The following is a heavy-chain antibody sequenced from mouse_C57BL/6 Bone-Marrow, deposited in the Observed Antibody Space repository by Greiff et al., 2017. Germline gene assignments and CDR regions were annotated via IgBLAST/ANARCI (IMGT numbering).Heavy chain of an antibody. CDR2: IYPRSGNT. CDR1: GYTFTSYG. Sequence: VQLQQSGAELARPGASVKLSCKASGYTFTSYGISWVKQRTGQGLEWIGEIYPRSGNTYYNEKFKGKATLTADKSSSTAYMELRSLTSEDSAVYFCARGRAYFYWYFDVWGTGTTVTVSS. V-gene: IGHV1-81*01. J-gene: IGHJ1*03. D-gene: IGHD3-3*01. CDR3: ARGRAYFYWYFDV.